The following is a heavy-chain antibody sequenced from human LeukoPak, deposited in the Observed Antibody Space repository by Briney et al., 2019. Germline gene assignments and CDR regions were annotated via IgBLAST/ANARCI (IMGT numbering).Heavy chain of an antibody. CDR3: ARYPASGAGTSNWFDP. D-gene: IGHD6-19*01. V-gene: IGHV1-69*13. Sequence: ASVKVSCKASGGTFSSYAISWVRQTPGQGLEWMGGIIPIFGTANYAQKFQGRVTITADESTSTAYMELSSLRSEDTAVYYCARYPASGAGTSNWFDPWGQGTLVTVSS. CDR1: GGTFSSYA. CDR2: IIPIFGTA. J-gene: IGHJ5*02.